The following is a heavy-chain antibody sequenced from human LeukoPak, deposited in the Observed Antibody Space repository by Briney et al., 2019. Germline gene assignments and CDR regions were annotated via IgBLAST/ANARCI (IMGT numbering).Heavy chain of an antibody. V-gene: IGHV3-9*01. Sequence: PGGSLRLSCAASGFTFNDYAMHWVRQAPGKGLEWVSGISGNSGSIGYADSVKGRFTISRDNAKNSLYLQMNSLRAEDTALYYCAKDIAGADTYYFDYWGQGTLVTVSS. D-gene: IGHD1-26*01. J-gene: IGHJ4*02. CDR1: GFTFNDYA. CDR3: AKDIAGADTYYFDY. CDR2: ISGNSGSI.